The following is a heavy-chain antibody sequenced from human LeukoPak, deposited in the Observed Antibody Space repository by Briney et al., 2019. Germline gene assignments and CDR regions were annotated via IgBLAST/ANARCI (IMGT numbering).Heavy chain of an antibody. CDR1: GGSCSGYY. CDR2: IFYSGST. CDR3: AKSNGYGLVDI. V-gene: IGHV4-34*12. Sequence: SETLSLTCVVYGGSCSGYYWSWIRQPPGKGLEWIGNIFYSGSTYYSPSLKSRVTISLDTSRNQFSLKLNSVTAADTAVYYCAKSNGYGLVDIWGQGTLATVSS. J-gene: IGHJ4*02. D-gene: IGHD3-10*01.